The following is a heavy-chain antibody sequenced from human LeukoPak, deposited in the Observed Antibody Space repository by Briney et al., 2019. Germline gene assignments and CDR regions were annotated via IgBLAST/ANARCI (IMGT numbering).Heavy chain of an antibody. D-gene: IGHD1-26*01. V-gene: IGHV4-34*01. CDR1: GGSFSGYY. CDR2: INHSGST. Sequence: SETLSLTCAVYGGSFSGYYWSWIRQPPGKGLEWIGEINHSGSTNYNPSLKSRVTISVDTSKNQFSLKLSSVTAADTAVYYCARGKRNWIVGATWLEDDAFDIWGQGTMVTVSS. J-gene: IGHJ3*02. CDR3: ARGKRNWIVGATWLEDDAFDI.